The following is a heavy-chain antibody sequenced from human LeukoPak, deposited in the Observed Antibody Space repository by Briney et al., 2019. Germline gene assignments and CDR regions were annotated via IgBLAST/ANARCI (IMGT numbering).Heavy chain of an antibody. CDR2: INPSGGST. V-gene: IGHV1-46*01. Sequence: ASVTVSCTASGYTFTSYYMHWVRQAPGQGLEWMGIINPSGGSTSYAQKFQGRVTMTRDTSTSTVYMELSSLRSEDTAVYYCARDAPSYSSGAYWGQGTLVTVSS. CDR3: ARDAPSYSSGAY. CDR1: GYTFTSYY. D-gene: IGHD6-19*01. J-gene: IGHJ4*02.